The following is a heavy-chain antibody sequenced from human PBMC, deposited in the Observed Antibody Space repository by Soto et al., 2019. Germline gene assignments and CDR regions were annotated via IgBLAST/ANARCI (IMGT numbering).Heavy chain of an antibody. CDR2: SSATGAGT. V-gene: IGHV3-23*01. CDR3: AKDRRAGGNYGFYSDF. Sequence: EVQLLESGGGLVQPGGSLRLSCAASRFTFSSYGMTWVRQAPGKGLEWVSFSSATGAGTYYADSVKGRFTISRDNSKTTLYLQMISLRADDTAVYYCAKDRRAGGNYGFYSDFWGQGALVIVSS. D-gene: IGHD1-7*01. J-gene: IGHJ4*02. CDR1: RFTFSSYG.